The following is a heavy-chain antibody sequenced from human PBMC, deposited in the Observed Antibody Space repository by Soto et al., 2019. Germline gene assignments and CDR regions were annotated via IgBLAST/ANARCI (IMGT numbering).Heavy chain of an antibody. CDR3: ARRWGSAADY. CDR1: GCSISSYY. V-gene: IGHV4-59*08. D-gene: IGHD2-15*01. Sequence: QVQLQESGPGLVKPSETLSLTCTVSGCSISSYYWSWIRQPPGKGLEWIGYIYYSGSTNYNPSLKRRVTISVDTSKNQFSLKLSSVTAADTAVYYCARRWGSAADYWGQGTLVTVSS. J-gene: IGHJ4*02. CDR2: IYYSGST.